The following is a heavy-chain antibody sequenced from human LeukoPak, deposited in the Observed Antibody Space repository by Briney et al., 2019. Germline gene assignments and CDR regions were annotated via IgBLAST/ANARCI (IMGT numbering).Heavy chain of an antibody. Sequence: GGPLRLSCAASGFTVSSNYMSWVRQAPGKGLEWVSVIYSGGSTYYADSVKGRFTNSRDNSKNTLYLQMNSLSAEDTAVYYCARLGDYSNKDWGQGTLVTVSS. J-gene: IGHJ4*02. CDR3: ARLGDYSNKD. D-gene: IGHD4-11*01. CDR2: IYSGGST. CDR1: GFTVSSNY. V-gene: IGHV3-53*01.